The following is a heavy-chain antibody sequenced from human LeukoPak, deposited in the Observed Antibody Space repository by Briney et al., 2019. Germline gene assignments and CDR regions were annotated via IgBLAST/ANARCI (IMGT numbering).Heavy chain of an antibody. J-gene: IGHJ4*02. CDR1: GGSISSSSYY. V-gene: IGHV4-39*01. CDR2: IYYSGST. D-gene: IGHD3-3*01. Sequence: SETLSLTCTVSGGSISSSSYYWGWLRQPPGKGLEWIGSIYYSGSTYYNPSLKSRVTISVDTSKNQFSLKLSSVTAADTAVYYCASRGDYDFWSGYYGDYWGQGTLVTVSS. CDR3: ASRGDYDFWSGYYGDY.